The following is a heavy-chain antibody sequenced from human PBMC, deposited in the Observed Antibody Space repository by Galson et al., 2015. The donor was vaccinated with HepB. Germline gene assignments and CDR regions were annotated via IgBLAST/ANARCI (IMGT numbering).Heavy chain of an antibody. CDR1: GDSVSSESAA. V-gene: IGHV6-1*01. J-gene: IGHJ4*02. Sequence: CAISGDSVSSESAAWNWIRQSPSRGLEWLGRTYYRSGWYDESAASVKGRIAINPDTSKNQFSLQLNSVTSEDTAVYFCVRGNLYFDCWGQGSLVTVSS. D-gene: IGHD1-14*01. CDR2: TYYRSGWYD. CDR3: VRGNLYFDC.